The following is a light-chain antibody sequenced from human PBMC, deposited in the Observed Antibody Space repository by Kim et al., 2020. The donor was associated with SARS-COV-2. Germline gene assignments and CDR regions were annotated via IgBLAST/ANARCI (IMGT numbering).Light chain of an antibody. CDR2: NNN. V-gene: IGLV1-44*01. J-gene: IGLJ3*02. CDR3: AAWDDTLKGV. Sequence: GAPGQRVIISCSGTSSNIGRNTVFWLQQLPGTAPKLLIHNNNERPSGIPDRFSGSKSGTSASLAISGLQSEDEGDYYCAAWDDTLKGVFGGGTKVTVL. CDR1: SSNIGRNT.